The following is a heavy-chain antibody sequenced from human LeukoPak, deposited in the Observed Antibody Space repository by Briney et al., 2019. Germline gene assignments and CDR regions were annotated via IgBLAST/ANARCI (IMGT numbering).Heavy chain of an antibody. CDR1: GYTFTSYD. D-gene: IGHD2/OR15-2a*01. CDR2: MNPNSGNT. CDR3: ARAETGIVAQDAFDI. Sequence: GASVKVSSKASGYTFTSYDINWVRQATGQGLEWMGWMNPNSGNTGYAQKFQGRVTMTRNTSISTAYMELSSLRSEDTAVYYCARAETGIVAQDAFDIWGQGTMVTVSS. J-gene: IGHJ3*02. V-gene: IGHV1-8*01.